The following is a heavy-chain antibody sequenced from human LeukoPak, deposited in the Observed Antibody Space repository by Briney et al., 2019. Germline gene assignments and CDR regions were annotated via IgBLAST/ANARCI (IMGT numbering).Heavy chain of an antibody. D-gene: IGHD3-3*01. V-gene: IGHV1-8*01. J-gene: IGHJ5*02. CDR1: GYTFTSYD. CDR3: ASAIFPYGWFDP. CDR2: MNPNSGNT. Sequence: RASVKVSCKASGYTFTSYDVNWVRQATGQGLEWMGWMNPNSGNTGYAQNFQGRVTMTRNTSISTAYMELSSMRSEDTAVYYCASAIFPYGWFDPWGQGTLVTVSS.